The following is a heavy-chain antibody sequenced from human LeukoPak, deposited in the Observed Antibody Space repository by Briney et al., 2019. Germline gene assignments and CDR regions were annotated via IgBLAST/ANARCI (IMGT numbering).Heavy chain of an antibody. V-gene: IGHV4-34*01. CDR3: ACQGPSGVLRFLEWLSPPRWFDP. D-gene: IGHD3-3*01. Sequence: SETLSLTCAVYGGSFSGYYWSWIRQPPGKGLEWIGEINHSGSTNYNPSLKSRVTISVDTSKNQFSLKLSSVTAADTAVYYCACQGPSGVLRFLEWLSPPRWFDPWGQGTLVTVS. CDR1: GGSFSGYY. J-gene: IGHJ5*02. CDR2: INHSGST.